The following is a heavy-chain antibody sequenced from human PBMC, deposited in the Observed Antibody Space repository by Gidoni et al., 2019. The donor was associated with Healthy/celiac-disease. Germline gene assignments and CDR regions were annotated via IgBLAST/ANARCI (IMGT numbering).Heavy chain of an antibody. J-gene: IGHJ6*02. CDR3: AKDEINAYSGSYFTEWYYYYYGMDV. CDR1: GFTFSSYG. V-gene: IGHV3-30*02. CDR2: IRYDVSNK. Sequence: QVQLVESGGVMVQPGGSLSLSCAASGFTFSSYGMHWVRPAPGKGLEWGAFIRYDVSNKYYADSVKGRFTISRDKSKNTLYLQMNSLRAEDTAVYYCAKDEINAYSGSYFTEWYYYYYGMDVWGQGTTVTVSX. D-gene: IGHD1-26*01.